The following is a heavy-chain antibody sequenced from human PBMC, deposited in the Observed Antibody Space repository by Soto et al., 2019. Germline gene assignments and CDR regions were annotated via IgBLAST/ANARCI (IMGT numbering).Heavy chain of an antibody. CDR3: ARDHAGSGWFRFDY. Sequence: ASVKVSCKTSGYTFTRYSISWVRQALGQGLEWMGWISAYNGDTNYAQNLQGRVTMTTDASTSTAYMELRSLRSDDTAMYYCARDHAGSGWFRFDYWGQGTLVTVSS. D-gene: IGHD6-19*01. J-gene: IGHJ4*02. V-gene: IGHV1-18*01. CDR2: ISAYNGDT. CDR1: GYTFTRYS.